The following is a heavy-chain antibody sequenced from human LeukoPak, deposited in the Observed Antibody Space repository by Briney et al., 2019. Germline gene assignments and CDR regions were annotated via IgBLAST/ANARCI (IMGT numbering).Heavy chain of an antibody. J-gene: IGHJ3*02. V-gene: IGHV1-8*03. CDR1: GYTFTRFD. D-gene: IGHD3-10*01. CDR2: VNPNSGYT. CDR3: ARASSGLLWFGESPQGAFDI. Sequence: ASVKVSCKASGYTFTRFDINWVRQATGQGLEWMGWVNPNSGYTGYAQKFQGRVTITRDTSINTAYMELSSLRSEDTAVYYCARASSGLLWFGESPQGAFDIWGQGTMVTVSS.